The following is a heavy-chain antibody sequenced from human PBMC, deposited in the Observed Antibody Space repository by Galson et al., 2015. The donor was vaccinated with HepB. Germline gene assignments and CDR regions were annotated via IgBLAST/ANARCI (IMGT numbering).Heavy chain of an antibody. CDR1: GYTFTKYW. D-gene: IGHD4-17*01. J-gene: IGHJ4*01. CDR2: IDPSDSYT. V-gene: IGHV5-10-1*01. CDR3: ARHRDGGYSLDH. Sequence: QSEAEVKKPGESLKISCKGSGYTFTKYWINWGRQMPGKGLEWMARIDPSDSYTDYNPSFQGRVTISVDKSISTVYLQASSLKASDTAIYYCARHRDGGYSLDHWGQGTLVAVSS.